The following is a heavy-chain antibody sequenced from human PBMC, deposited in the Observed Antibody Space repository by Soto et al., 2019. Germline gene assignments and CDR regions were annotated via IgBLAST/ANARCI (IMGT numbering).Heavy chain of an antibody. Sequence: EVQLLESGGGLVQPGGSLRLSCAASGFTFSTYVMTWVRQAPGKGLEWVSSISGNGNIIYYADSVKGRFTISRDNSKNTLYLQMDNVRAEDTAVYYCVKGGTFSDNWPYYVDYWGQGTLVTVSS. V-gene: IGHV3-23*01. CDR3: VKGGTFSDNWPYYVDY. D-gene: IGHD1-1*01. J-gene: IGHJ4*02. CDR1: GFTFSTYV. CDR2: ISGNGNII.